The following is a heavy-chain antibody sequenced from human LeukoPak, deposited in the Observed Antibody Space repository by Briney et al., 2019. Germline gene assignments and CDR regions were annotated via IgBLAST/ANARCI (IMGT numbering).Heavy chain of an antibody. V-gene: IGHV3-30*03. D-gene: IGHD4-23*01. CDR1: GFTFSSHG. J-gene: IGHJ4*02. Sequence: GGSLRLSCAASGFTFSSHGMHWVRQVPGKGLEWMIVISYDGSDKYYADSVKGRFTISRDNSKNTLYLQMNSLRAEDTAVYYCARELVVDYGGLYYWGQGTLVTVSS. CDR2: ISYDGSDK. CDR3: ARELVVDYGGLYY.